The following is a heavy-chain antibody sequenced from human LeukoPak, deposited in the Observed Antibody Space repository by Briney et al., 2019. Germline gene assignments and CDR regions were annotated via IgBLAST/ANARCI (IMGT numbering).Heavy chain of an antibody. V-gene: IGHV4-30-4*01. CDR1: GGSISSGDYY. CDR3: ARGTWSSSIDY. CDR2: IYYSGST. Sequence: PSETLSLTCTVSGGSISSGDYYWSWIRQPPGKGLEWIGYIYYSGSTYYNPSLMSRLTISGDTSKNQFSLRLSSVTAADTAVYYCARGTWSSSIDYWGQGTLVTVSS. J-gene: IGHJ4*02. D-gene: IGHD6-6*01.